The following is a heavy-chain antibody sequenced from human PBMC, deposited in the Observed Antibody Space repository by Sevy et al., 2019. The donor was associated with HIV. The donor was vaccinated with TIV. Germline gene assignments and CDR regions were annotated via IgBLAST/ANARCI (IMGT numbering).Heavy chain of an antibody. CDR1: GYTFTGYY. CDR2: INPNSGGT. CDR3: ARERVYCSGGSCKPGGWFDP. D-gene: IGHD2-15*01. J-gene: IGHJ5*02. V-gene: IGHV1-2*02. Sequence: ASVKVSCKASGYTFTGYYMHWVRQAPGQGLEWMGWINPNSGGTNYAQKFQGRVTMTRDTSISTAYMELRRLRSDETAGYYCARERVYCSGGSCKPGGWFDPWGQGTLVTVSS.